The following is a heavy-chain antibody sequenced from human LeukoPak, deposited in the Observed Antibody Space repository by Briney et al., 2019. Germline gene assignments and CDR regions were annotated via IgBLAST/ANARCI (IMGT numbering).Heavy chain of an antibody. J-gene: IGHJ5*02. V-gene: IGHV3-23*01. CDR3: AKGGDIVVVVAATLHNWFDP. CDR2: ISGSGGST. Sequence: GGSLRLSCAASGFTFSSYAMSWVRQAPGKGLEWVSAISGSGGSTYYADSMKGRFTISRDNSKNTLYLQMNSLRAEDTAVYYCAKGGDIVVVVAATLHNWFDPWGQGTLVTVSS. D-gene: IGHD2-15*01. CDR1: GFTFSSYA.